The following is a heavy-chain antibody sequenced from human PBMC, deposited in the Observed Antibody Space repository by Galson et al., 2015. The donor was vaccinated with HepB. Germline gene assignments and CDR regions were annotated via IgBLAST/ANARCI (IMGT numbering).Heavy chain of an antibody. D-gene: IGHD5-18*01. J-gene: IGHJ4*02. CDR3: ARDPHFGYSYEGFGFDY. CDR1: GYTFTSYG. CDR2: ISAYNGNT. V-gene: IGHV1-18*01. Sequence: SVKVSCKASGYTFTSYGISWVRQAPGQGLEWMGWISAYNGNTNYAQKLQGRVTMTTDTSTSTAYMELRSLRSDDTAVYYCARDPHFGYSYEGFGFDYWGQGTLVTVSS.